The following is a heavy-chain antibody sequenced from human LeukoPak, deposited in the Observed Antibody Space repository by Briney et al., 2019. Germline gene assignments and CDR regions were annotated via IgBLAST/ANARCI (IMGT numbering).Heavy chain of an antibody. Sequence: GGSLRLSCAASGFTFSDYYMSWIRQAPGKGLEWVSYISSSGSTIYYADSVKGRFTISRDNAKNSLYLQMNSLRAEDTAVYYCARVSQLYSSSSGWFDPWGQGTLVTVSS. CDR1: GFTFSDYY. D-gene: IGHD6-13*01. V-gene: IGHV3-11*01. J-gene: IGHJ5*02. CDR3: ARVSQLYSSSSGWFDP. CDR2: ISSSGSTI.